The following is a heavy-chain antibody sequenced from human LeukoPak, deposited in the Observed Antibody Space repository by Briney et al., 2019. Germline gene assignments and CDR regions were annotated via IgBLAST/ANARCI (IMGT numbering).Heavy chain of an antibody. CDR2: IRYDGSNK. V-gene: IGHV3-30*02. D-gene: IGHD3-22*01. Sequence: PGGSLRLSCAASGFAFSSYGMHWVRQAPGKGLEWVAFIRYDGSNKYYADSVKGRFTISRDNSKNTLYLQMNSLRAEDTAVYYCGYDSSGYYAFDIWGQGTMVTVSS. CDR1: GFAFSSYG. J-gene: IGHJ3*02. CDR3: GYDSSGYYAFDI.